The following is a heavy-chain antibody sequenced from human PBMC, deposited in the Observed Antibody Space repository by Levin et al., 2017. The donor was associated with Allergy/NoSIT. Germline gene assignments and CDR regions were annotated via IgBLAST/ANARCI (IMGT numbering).Heavy chain of an antibody. CDR2: ISYNGNTK. V-gene: IGHV3-30*04. CDR1: GFTFSDYA. J-gene: IGHJ6*02. Sequence: PGGSLRLSCVASGFTFSDYAMHWARQAPGRGLEWVAVISYNGNTKYNADSVQGRLTISRNNSNHTRYLPMNSLRVEDTGVYYCASDYWTYTRTRYGTDVWGQGATVTVSS. D-gene: IGHD1-14*01. CDR3: ASDYWTYTRTRYGTDV.